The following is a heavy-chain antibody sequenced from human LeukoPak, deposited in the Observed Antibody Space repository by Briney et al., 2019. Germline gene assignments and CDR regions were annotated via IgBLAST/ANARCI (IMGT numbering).Heavy chain of an antibody. J-gene: IGHJ4*02. CDR2: ISSSGSTI. D-gene: IGHD6-13*01. CDR3: ARDGYSSSFDY. Sequence: PLRLSCAASGFTFSDYYMSRIHQAPAKTLQWVSYISSSGSTIYYADSVKGRFTISRDNAKNSLYLQMNSLRAEDTAVYYCARDGYSSSFDYWGQGTLVTVSS. V-gene: IGHV3-11*01. CDR1: GFTFSDYY.